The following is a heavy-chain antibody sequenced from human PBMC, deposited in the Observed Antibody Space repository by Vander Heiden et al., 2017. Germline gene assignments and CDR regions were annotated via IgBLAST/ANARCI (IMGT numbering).Heavy chain of an antibody. V-gene: IGHV3-21*01. CDR2: ISSSSSYI. D-gene: IGHD6-6*01. Sequence: EVKLVESGGGMVKPGGSLRLSCAASGFTFRSYSMNWVREAPGKRLECVSSISSSSSYIYYADSVKGRFTISRDNDKNSLYLQMNSLTAEDTAVYYCARASNGYSSSFDYWGQGTLVTVSS. CDR3: ARASNGYSSSFDY. CDR1: GFTFRSYS. J-gene: IGHJ4*02.